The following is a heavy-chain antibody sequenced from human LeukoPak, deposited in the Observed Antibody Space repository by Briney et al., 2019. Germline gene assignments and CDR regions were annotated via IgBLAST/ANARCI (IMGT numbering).Heavy chain of an antibody. V-gene: IGHV4-30-4*01. CDR1: GGSISSGDYY. J-gene: IGHJ6*02. Sequence: SETLSLTCTVSGGSISSGDYYWSWLRQPPGTGLEWIGYIYYSGSTYYNPSLKSRVTISVDTSKNQFSLKLSSVTAADTAVYYCAREAVGSGSPIYYYYYGMDVWGQGTTVTVSS. CDR3: AREAVGSGSPIYYYYYGMDV. D-gene: IGHD3-10*01. CDR2: IYYSGST.